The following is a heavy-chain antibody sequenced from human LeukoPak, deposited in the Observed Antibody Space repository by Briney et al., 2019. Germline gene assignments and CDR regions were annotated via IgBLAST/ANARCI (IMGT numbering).Heavy chain of an antibody. CDR1: GGSISSSNW. CDR3: ACYYDSSGYRFDY. D-gene: IGHD3-22*01. J-gene: IGHJ4*01. CDR2: IIHTGST. V-gene: IGHV4-4*02. Sequence: SGTLSLTCSVSGGSISSSNWWSWVRQPPGKGLEWIGEIIHTGSTNYNPSPKSRVTISVDKSKNQFSLNLSSVTAADTAMYYCACYYDSSGYRFDYWGHGALVTVSS.